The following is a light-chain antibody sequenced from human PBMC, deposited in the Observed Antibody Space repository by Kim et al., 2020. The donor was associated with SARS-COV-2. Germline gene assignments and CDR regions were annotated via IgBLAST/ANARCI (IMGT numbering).Light chain of an antibody. J-gene: IGLJ1*01. CDR3: ETWDTKTRV. CDR1: SEHNRHS. CDR2: LEGGGAY. Sequence: SSVKRTCTLRSEHNRHSIAGHQQQPEKAPPHLMKLEGGGAYSKGSGVPDRSSNSSSGADRYLTISNLQSEDDGDYYCETWDTKTRVFGTGNQVTVL. V-gene: IGLV4-60*03.